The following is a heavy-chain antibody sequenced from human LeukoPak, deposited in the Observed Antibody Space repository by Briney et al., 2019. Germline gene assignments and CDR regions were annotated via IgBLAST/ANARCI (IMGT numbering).Heavy chain of an antibody. V-gene: IGHV3-66*01. J-gene: IGHJ4*02. CDR1: EFSVGSNY. D-gene: IGHD6-19*01. CDR2: IYSGGST. CDR3: ARASSGWWVNFDY. Sequence: GGSLRLSCAASEFSVGSNYMTWVRQAPGKGLEWVSLIYSGGSTYYADSVKGRFTISRDNSKNTLYLQMNSLRAEDTAVYYCARASSGWWVNFDYWGQGTLVTVSS.